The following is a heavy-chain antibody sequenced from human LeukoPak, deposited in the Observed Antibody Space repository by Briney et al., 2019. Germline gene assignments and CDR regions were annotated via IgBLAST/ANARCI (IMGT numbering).Heavy chain of an antibody. J-gene: IGHJ4*02. Sequence: SETLSLTCIVSGGSISGYFWSWIRQPPGKGLEYMGYIYYTGLTDYDPSFKSRISISVDTSKNQFSLKLSSVTAADTAVYYCARHYYDTSGYYYFDYWGQGTLVTVPS. CDR3: ARHYYDTSGYYYFDY. V-gene: IGHV4-59*08. D-gene: IGHD3-22*01. CDR2: IYYTGLT. CDR1: GGSISGYF.